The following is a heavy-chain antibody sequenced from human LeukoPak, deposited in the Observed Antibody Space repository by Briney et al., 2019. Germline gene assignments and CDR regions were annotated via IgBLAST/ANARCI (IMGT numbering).Heavy chain of an antibody. CDR2: INHSGST. Sequence: GSLRLSCAASGFTFSSYSMNWVRQPPGKGLEWIGEINHSGSTNYNPSLKSRVTISVDTSKNQFSLKLSSVTAADTAVYYCARRGSSSWYARGWFDPWGQGTLVTVSS. CDR1: GFTFSSYS. V-gene: IGHV4-34*01. J-gene: IGHJ5*02. CDR3: ARRGSSSWYARGWFDP. D-gene: IGHD6-13*01.